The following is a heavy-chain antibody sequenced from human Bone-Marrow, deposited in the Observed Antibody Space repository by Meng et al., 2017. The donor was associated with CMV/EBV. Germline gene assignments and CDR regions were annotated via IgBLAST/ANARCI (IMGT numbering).Heavy chain of an antibody. V-gene: IGHV3-48*04. CDR3: ARDYGAAGP. CDR1: GFTFSSYS. Sequence: GESLKIACAASGFTFSSYSMNWVRQAPGKGLEWVSYISSSSSTIYYADSVKGRFTISRDNAKNSLYLQMNSLRAEDTAVYYCARDYGAAGPWGHGTLVTVSS. D-gene: IGHD6-13*01. J-gene: IGHJ4*03. CDR2: ISSSSSTI.